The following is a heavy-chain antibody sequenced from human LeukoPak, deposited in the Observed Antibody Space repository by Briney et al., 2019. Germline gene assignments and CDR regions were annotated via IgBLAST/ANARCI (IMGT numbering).Heavy chain of an antibody. V-gene: IGHV3-7*01. CDR2: IKQDGSEK. D-gene: IGHD6-19*01. CDR3: ARDRDSSGWYWAFDI. CDR1: GFTFSSYW. Sequence: GGSLRLSCAASGFTFSSYWMSWVRQAPGKGLEWVANIKQDGSEKYYVDSVKGRFTISRDNAKNLLYLQMNSLRAEDTAVYYCARDRDSSGWYWAFDIWRQGTMVTVSS. J-gene: IGHJ3*02.